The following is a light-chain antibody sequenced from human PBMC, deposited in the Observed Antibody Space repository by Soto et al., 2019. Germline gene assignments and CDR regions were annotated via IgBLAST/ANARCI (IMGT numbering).Light chain of an antibody. CDR3: QQSYNILT. CDR2: AAS. J-gene: IGKJ4*01. Sequence: DIQLTQSPASLSASVGDRVTITCRASDNIGSNLNWYQHQTGTAPKLLIYAASSLQGGVPSRFSASRYGKQLTLTTSALKTDDFATYYCQQSYNILTFGGGTKLDIK. V-gene: IGKV1-39*01. CDR1: DNIGSN.